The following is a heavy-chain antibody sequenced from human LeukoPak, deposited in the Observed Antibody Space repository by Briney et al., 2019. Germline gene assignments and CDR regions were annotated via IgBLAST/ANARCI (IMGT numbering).Heavy chain of an antibody. CDR2: IYSGGST. V-gene: IGHV3-53*01. CDR1: GFTVSSNY. J-gene: IGHJ5*02. CDR3: ARDLRSSAGGRWFDP. Sequence: PGGSLRLSCAASGFTVSSNYMSWVRQAPGKGLEWVSVIYSGGSTYYADSVKGRLTISRDNSKNTLYLQMNSLRAEDTAVYYCARDLRSSAGGRWFDPWGQGTLVTVSS. D-gene: IGHD3-22*01.